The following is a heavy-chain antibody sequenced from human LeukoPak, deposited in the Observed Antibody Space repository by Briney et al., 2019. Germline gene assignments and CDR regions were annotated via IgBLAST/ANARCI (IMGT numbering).Heavy chain of an antibody. J-gene: IGHJ4*02. CDR1: GGSITSSDYY. Sequence: SETLSLTCTVSGGSITSSDYYWGWIRQPPVKGLEWIGSIFYSGSTFYNLSLKSRVTISVDTSKNQFSLKLSSVTAADTAVYFCAREIPYYYGSGSYFGYWGQGTLVTVSS. V-gene: IGHV4-39*07. CDR2: IFYSGST. CDR3: AREIPYYYGSGSYFGY. D-gene: IGHD3-10*01.